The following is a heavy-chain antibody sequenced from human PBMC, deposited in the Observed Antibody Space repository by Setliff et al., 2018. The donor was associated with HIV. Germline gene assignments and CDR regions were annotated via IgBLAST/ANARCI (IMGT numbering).Heavy chain of an antibody. CDR3: ARGSGSGSYSYYYGMDV. V-gene: IGHV1-46*01. D-gene: IGHD3-10*01. CDR1: GYTFSSYY. J-gene: IGHJ6*02. Sequence: ASVKVSCKASGYTFSSYYMHWVRQAPGQGLEWMGRINPSGGSTAYPQKFQGRVTMTRDTSTSTAYMELNSLRSEDTAVYYCARGSGSGSYSYYYGMDVWGQGTTVTVSS. CDR2: INPSGGST.